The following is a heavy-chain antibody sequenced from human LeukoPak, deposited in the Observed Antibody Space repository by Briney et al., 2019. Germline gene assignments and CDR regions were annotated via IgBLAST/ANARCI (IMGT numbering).Heavy chain of an antibody. J-gene: IGHJ4*02. CDR2: INHSGST. CDR1: GGSFSGYC. D-gene: IGHD3-10*01. CDR3: ASRAALWLPFDY. Sequence: SETLSLTCAVYGGSFSGYCWSWIRQPPGKGLEWIGEINHSGSTNYNPSLKSRVTISVDTSKNQFSLKLSSVTAADTAVYYCASRAALWLPFDYWGQGTLVTVSS. V-gene: IGHV4-34*01.